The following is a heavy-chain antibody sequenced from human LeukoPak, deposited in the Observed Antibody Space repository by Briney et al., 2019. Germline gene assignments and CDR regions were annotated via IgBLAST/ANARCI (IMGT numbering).Heavy chain of an antibody. CDR2: IYTSGST. CDR1: GGSISSYY. D-gene: IGHD3-9*01. CDR3: ARHGRDRYYDILTGYYAHYYMDV. J-gene: IGHJ6*03. Sequence: SETLSLTCTVSGGSISSYYWSWIRQPPGKGLEWIGCIYTSGSTNYNPSLKSRVTISVDTSKNQFSLRLSSVTAADTAVYYCARHGRDRYYDILTGYYAHYYMDVWGKGTTVTVSS. V-gene: IGHV4-4*09.